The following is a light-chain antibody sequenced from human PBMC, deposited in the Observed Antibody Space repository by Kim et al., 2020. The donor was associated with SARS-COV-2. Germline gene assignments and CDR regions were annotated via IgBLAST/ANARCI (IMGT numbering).Light chain of an antibody. V-gene: IGLV7-46*01. Sequence: QAVVTQETSLTVSPGGTVTLTCGSSTGPVTNDHFPYWFQQKPGQAPRTLIYDTSNKHSWTPARFSDSLLGGKAALTLSGALPEDEAEYYCFVHYSHTYVFGSGTKVTVL. CDR3: FVHYSHTYV. J-gene: IGLJ1*01. CDR1: TGPVTNDHF. CDR2: DTS.